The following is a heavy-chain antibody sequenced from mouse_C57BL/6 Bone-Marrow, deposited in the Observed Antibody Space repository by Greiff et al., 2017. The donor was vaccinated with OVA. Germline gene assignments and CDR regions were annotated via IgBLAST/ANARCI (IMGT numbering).Heavy chain of an antibody. J-gene: IGHJ1*03. V-gene: IGHV1-55*01. D-gene: IGHD1-1*01. CDR2: IYPGSGST. CDR3: ARYYGSSPSYWYFDV. CDR1: GYTFTSYW. Sequence: QVQLQQPGAELVKPGASVTMSCKASGYTFTSYWITWVKQRPGQGLEWIGDIYPGSGSTNYNEKFKSKATLTVDTSSSTAYMQLSSLTSEDSAVYYCARYYGSSPSYWYFDVWGTGTTVTVSS.